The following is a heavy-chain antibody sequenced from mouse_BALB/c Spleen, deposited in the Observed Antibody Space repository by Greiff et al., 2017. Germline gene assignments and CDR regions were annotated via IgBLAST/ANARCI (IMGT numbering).Heavy chain of an antibody. CDR2: ISSGGSYT. J-gene: IGHJ4*01. CDR1: GFTFSSYT. Sequence: EVMLVESGGGLVKPGGSLKLSCAASGFTFSSYTMSWVRQTPEKRLEWVATISSGGSYTYYPDSVKGRFTISRDNAKNTLYLQMSSLKSEDTAMYYCTRDRGGYGTFYYAMDYWGQGTSVTVSS. V-gene: IGHV5-6-4*01. D-gene: IGHD3-2*02. CDR3: TRDRGGYGTFYYAMDY.